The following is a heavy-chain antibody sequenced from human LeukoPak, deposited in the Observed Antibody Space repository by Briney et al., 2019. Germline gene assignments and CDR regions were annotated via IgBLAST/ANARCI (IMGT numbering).Heavy chain of an antibody. CDR1: GFTFSSYG. V-gene: IGHV3-30*18. Sequence: GGSLRLSCAASGFTFSSYGMHWVRQAPGKGLEWVAVISYDGSNKYYADSVKGRFTISRDNSKNTLYLQMNSLRAEDTAVYYCAKDLDIAVAGIGHWGQGTLVTVSS. CDR3: AKDLDIAVAGIGH. CDR2: ISYDGSNK. D-gene: IGHD6-19*01. J-gene: IGHJ4*02.